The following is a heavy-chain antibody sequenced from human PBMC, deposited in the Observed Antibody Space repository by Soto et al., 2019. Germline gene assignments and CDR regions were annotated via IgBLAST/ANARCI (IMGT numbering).Heavy chain of an antibody. V-gene: IGHV3-30-3*01. CDR1: GFTFSSYA. CDR2: ISYDGSNK. J-gene: IGHJ4*02. Sequence: QVQLVESGGGVVRPGRSLRLSCAASGFTFSSYAMHWVRQAPGKGLEWVAVISYDGSNKYYADSVKGRFTISRDNSKNTLYLQMNSLRAEDTAVYYCARDGPTSPVAVVAAATQTVTGNDYWGQGTLVTVSS. CDR3: ARDGPTSPVAVVAAATQTVTGNDY. D-gene: IGHD2-15*01.